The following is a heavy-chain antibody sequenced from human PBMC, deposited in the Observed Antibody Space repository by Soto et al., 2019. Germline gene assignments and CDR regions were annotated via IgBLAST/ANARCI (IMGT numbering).Heavy chain of an antibody. CDR1: GFTFSSYA. CDR3: ARVLGGMATVPFDY. CDR2: ISYEGSNK. Sequence: PGGSLRLSCAASGFTFSSYAMHWVRQAPGTGLEWGAVISYEGSNKYYADSVKGRFTISRDNSKNTLYLQMNSLRTEDTAVYYCARVLGGMATVPFDYWGQGALVTVSS. J-gene: IGHJ4*02. V-gene: IGHV3-30-3*01. D-gene: IGHD4-4*01.